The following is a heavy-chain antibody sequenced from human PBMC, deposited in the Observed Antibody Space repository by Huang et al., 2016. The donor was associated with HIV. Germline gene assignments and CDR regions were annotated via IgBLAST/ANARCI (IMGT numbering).Heavy chain of an antibody. CDR1: GFSFTNYW. CDR3: ARPLLGYSNGYYFDY. Sequence: EVQLVQSGAEVKKPGESLKISCKGSGFSFTNYWIGWVRQLPGKGLEWMGIIYPWDSDTTDSPSVRGQVTISADKSINTAYLQWNSLKASDSAMYYCARPLLGYSNGYYFDYWGQGTLVTVSS. D-gene: IGHD5-18*01. V-gene: IGHV5-51*03. J-gene: IGHJ4*02. CDR2: IYPWDSDT.